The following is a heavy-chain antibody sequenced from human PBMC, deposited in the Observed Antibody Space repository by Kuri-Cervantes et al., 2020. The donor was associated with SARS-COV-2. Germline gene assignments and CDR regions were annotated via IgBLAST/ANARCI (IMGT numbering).Heavy chain of an antibody. D-gene: IGHD6-6*01. CDR2: ISFDGIDK. CDR3: AKAGGGTAARPVPYHYYYGMDD. CDR1: GFTFSKYA. V-gene: IGHV3-30*18. Sequence: LSLTCAASGFTFSKYAVHWLRQAPGKGLEWVAIISFDGIDKYYGDSAKGRFTIPRDNSKNTLYLQINSLRAEDTAVYYCAKAGGGTAARPVPYHYYYGMDDWGQGTTVTVSS. J-gene: IGHJ6*02.